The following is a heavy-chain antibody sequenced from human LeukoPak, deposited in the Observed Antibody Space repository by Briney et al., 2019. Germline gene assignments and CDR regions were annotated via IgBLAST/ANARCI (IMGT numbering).Heavy chain of an antibody. V-gene: IGHV5-51*01. Sequence: GESLKISCKGSGYSFTSYWIGWVRQMPGKGLEWMGIVYPGDSDTRYSPSFQGQVTISADKSISTAYLQWSSLKASDTAMYYCARPPVRGVIHDAFDIWGQGTMVTVSS. CDR3: ARPPVRGVIHDAFDI. CDR1: GYSFTSYW. D-gene: IGHD3-10*01. CDR2: VYPGDSDT. J-gene: IGHJ3*02.